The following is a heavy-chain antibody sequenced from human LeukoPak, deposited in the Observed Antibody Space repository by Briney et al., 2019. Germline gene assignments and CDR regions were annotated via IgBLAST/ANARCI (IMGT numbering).Heavy chain of an antibody. Sequence: GGSLRLSCAASGFTFSAYYMSWVRQAPGKGLEWVAGICWNRGDIDYADSVKGRFTISRDNAKNSLYLQMNSLRAEDTALYYCAKGDYGGNSYRPFDYWGQGTLVTVSS. J-gene: IGHJ4*02. CDR3: AKGDYGGNSYRPFDY. CDR1: GFTFSAYY. V-gene: IGHV3-9*01. D-gene: IGHD4-23*01. CDR2: ICWNRGDI.